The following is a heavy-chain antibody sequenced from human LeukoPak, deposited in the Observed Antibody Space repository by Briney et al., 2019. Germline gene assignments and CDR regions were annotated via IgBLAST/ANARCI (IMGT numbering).Heavy chain of an antibody. J-gene: IGHJ4*02. CDR3: ARDRSEDIVVVPAAMLGGDY. D-gene: IGHD2-2*01. Sequence: GGSLRLSCAASGFTFNSYSMSWVRQAPGKGLEWVSSISSSSSYIYYADSVKGRFTISRDNAKNSLYLQMNSLRAEDTAVYYCARDRSEDIVVVPAAMLGGDYWGQGTLVTVSS. CDR2: ISSSSSYI. V-gene: IGHV3-21*01. CDR1: GFTFNSYS.